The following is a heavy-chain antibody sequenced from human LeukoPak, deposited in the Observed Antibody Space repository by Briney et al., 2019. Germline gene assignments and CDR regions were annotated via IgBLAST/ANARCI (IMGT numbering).Heavy chain of an antibody. CDR1: GFTFSSYA. Sequence: GGSLRLSCAASGFTFSSYAMSWVRQAPGKGLEWVSSISGSGGSTYYADSVKGRLTISRDNSKNTLYLQMNSLRPEDTAVYYCAKGNGFCSVTSCSYYYYMDVWGKGTTVTVSS. D-gene: IGHD2-2*01. CDR3: AKGNGFCSVTSCSYYYYMDV. V-gene: IGHV3-23*01. CDR2: ISGSGGST. J-gene: IGHJ6*03.